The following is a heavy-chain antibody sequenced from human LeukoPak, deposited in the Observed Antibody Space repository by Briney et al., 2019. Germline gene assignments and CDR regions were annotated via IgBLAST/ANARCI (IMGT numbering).Heavy chain of an antibody. V-gene: IGHV4-38-2*02. Sequence: PSETLSLTCTVSGYSISSGYYWGWIRQPPGKGLEWIGSIYHSGRTFYNPSLKSRVTISVDTSKNQFSLKLSSVTAADTAVYYCARVGTLDAFDIWGQGTMVTVSS. CDR3: ARVGTLDAFDI. CDR2: IYHSGRT. CDR1: GYSISSGYY. J-gene: IGHJ3*02.